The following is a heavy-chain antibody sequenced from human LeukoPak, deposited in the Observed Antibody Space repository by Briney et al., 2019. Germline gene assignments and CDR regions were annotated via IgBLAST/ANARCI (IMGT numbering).Heavy chain of an antibody. Sequence: PSETLSLTCTVSGASISSSRYYWGWSRQPPGKGLEWIGTIYYSGSTNYNPSLKSRVTISVDTSKNQFSLKLSSVTAADTAVYYCARGQDIVVVVAAYNWFDPWGQGTLVTVSS. CDR3: ARGQDIVVVVAAYNWFDP. CDR2: IYYSGST. J-gene: IGHJ5*02. V-gene: IGHV4-39*07. D-gene: IGHD2-15*01. CDR1: GASISSSRYY.